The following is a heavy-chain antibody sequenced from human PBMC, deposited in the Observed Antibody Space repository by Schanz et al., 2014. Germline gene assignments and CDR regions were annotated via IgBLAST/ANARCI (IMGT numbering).Heavy chain of an antibody. J-gene: IGHJ3*02. D-gene: IGHD4-17*01. CDR3: AKDTHKDYGGKPQAFDI. Sequence: QVQLVESGGGVVQPGRSLRLSCAASGFTFSSYGMHWVRQAPGKGLEWVAVIWYDGNNKFYADSVKGRFIISRDNSKNTLDLQMNSLRDEDTALYYCAKDTHKDYGGKPQAFDIWGQGTMVTVSS. CDR2: IWYDGNNK. CDR1: GFTFSSYG. V-gene: IGHV3-33*06.